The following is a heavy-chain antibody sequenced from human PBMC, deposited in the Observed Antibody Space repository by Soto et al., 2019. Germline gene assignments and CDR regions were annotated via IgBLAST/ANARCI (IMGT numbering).Heavy chain of an antibody. V-gene: IGHV1-2*04. CDR1: GYTFTGYY. J-gene: IGHJ5*02. D-gene: IGHD6-13*01. Sequence: ASVKVSCKASGYTFTGYYMHWVRQAPGQGLEWMGWINPNSGGTNYAQKFQGWVTMTRDTSISTAYMELRSLRSDDTAVYYCARLIAAATDWFDPWGQGTLVTVSS. CDR3: ARLIAAATDWFDP. CDR2: INPNSGGT.